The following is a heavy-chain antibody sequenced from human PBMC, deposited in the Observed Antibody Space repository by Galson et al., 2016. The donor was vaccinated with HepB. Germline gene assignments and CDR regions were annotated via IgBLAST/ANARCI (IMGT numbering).Heavy chain of an antibody. CDR2: TNQDGSEK. Sequence: SLRLSCAASGFTFRNYWMSWIRQAPGKGLEWVANTNQDGSEKQYVDSVKGRFTISRDNAKNSLYLQMNSLRAEDTAVYYCARGRSILERGWYWFDPWGQGTLVTVPS. V-gene: IGHV3-7*04. CDR3: ARGRSILERGWYWFDP. D-gene: IGHD6-19*01. CDR1: GFTFRNYW. J-gene: IGHJ5*02.